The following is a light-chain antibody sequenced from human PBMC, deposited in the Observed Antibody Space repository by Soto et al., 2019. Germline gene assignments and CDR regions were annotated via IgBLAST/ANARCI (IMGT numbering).Light chain of an antibody. CDR3: QHYDTLPLT. Sequence: IPMTQSPSSLSAFVGDRVTITCQASQGISNNLNWYQHKPGKAPKLLIYGASNLETGVPSRFSGSGSGTDFTFAISSLQPEDIATYYCQHYDTLPLTFGGGTKVEI. V-gene: IGKV1-33*01. CDR2: GAS. CDR1: QGISNN. J-gene: IGKJ4*01.